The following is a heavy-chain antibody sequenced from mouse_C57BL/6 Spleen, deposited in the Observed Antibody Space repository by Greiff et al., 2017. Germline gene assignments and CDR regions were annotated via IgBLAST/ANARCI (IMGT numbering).Heavy chain of an antibody. CDR1: GYAFSSYW. J-gene: IGHJ2*01. D-gene: IGHD2-3*01. V-gene: IGHV1-80*01. CDR2: IYPGDGDT. Sequence: QVQLQQSGAELVKPGASVKISCKASGYAFSSYWMNWVKQRPGKGLEWIGQIYPGDGDTNHNGKFKGKATLTADKSSSTAYMQLSSLTSEDSAVYFCARGIYDGYYLYYFDYWGQGTTLTVSS. CDR3: ARGIYDGYYLYYFDY.